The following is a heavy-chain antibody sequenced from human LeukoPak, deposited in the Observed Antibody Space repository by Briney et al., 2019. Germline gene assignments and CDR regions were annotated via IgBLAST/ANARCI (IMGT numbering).Heavy chain of an antibody. V-gene: IGHV3-66*01. CDR3: ARGYGGSSQPFEY. Sequence: PGGSLLQSFAAPVDNLSNYAMNSVRQTPAKVVGRDSVIHTGGSTRCAVSGKDRYTLPKVNSKNPLYLEMPSLRGDDTALYYCARGYGGSSQPFEYWGEGTPVTVSS. CDR2: IHTGGST. CDR1: VDNLSNYA. J-gene: IGHJ4*02. D-gene: IGHD6-6*01.